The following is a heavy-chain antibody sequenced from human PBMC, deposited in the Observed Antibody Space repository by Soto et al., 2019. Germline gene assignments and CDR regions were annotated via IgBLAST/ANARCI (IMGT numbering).Heavy chain of an antibody. J-gene: IGHJ3*02. Sequence: GESRKISCKGSGYTFGSFWINWVRQVPGKGLEWMGKTDPSDSYTNYNPSFQGHVTLSADKSSNTAYLQWSSLKASDTAIYYCARPRTYASSSGAFDIWGQGTMVTVSS. V-gene: IGHV5-10-1*01. CDR3: ARPRTYASSSGAFDI. D-gene: IGHD6-6*01. CDR1: GYTFGSFW. CDR2: TDPSDSYT.